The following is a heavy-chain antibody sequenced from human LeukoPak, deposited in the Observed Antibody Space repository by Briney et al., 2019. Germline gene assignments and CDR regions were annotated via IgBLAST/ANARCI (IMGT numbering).Heavy chain of an antibody. V-gene: IGHV3-74*01. CDR1: GFTFSSYW. D-gene: IGHD3-10*01. Sequence: GGSLRLSCAASGFTFSSYWMHWVRQAPGKGLVWVSRINSDGSSTSYADSVKGRFTISRDNAKNTLYLQMNSLRAEDTAVYYCARETMVRGVIANYYYYYMDVWGKGTTVTVSS. CDR2: INSDGSST. J-gene: IGHJ6*03. CDR3: ARETMVRGVIANYYYYYMDV.